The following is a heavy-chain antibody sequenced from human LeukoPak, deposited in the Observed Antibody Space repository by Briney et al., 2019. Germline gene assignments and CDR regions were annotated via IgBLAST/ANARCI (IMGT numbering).Heavy chain of an antibody. CDR2: INLSGGST. Sequence: ASVKVSCKASGYTFTSYYMHWVRQAPGQGLEWMGIINLSGGSTSYAQKFQGRVTMTRDTPTSTVYMELSSLRSEDTAVYYCARGGGGEQQTWDFDYWGQGNLVTVSS. V-gene: IGHV1-46*01. CDR1: GYTFTSYY. CDR3: ARGGGGEQQTWDFDY. J-gene: IGHJ4*02. D-gene: IGHD6-13*01.